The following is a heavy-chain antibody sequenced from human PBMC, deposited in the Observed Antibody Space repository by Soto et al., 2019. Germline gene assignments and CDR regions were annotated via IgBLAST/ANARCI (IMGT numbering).Heavy chain of an antibody. CDR3: ARSSVAGAGYFQH. V-gene: IGHV4-31*03. J-gene: IGHJ1*01. CDR2: IYYSGST. CDR1: GGSVSGGVYY. D-gene: IGHD6-19*01. Sequence: QVQLQESGTGLVKPSQTLSLTCTVSGGSVSGGVYYWNWIRQHPEKGLEWIVYIYYSGSTYYNPSLRSRVTISADTSKNQFSLKLSSVTVADTAVYYCARSSVAGAGYFQHWGQGTQVIVSS.